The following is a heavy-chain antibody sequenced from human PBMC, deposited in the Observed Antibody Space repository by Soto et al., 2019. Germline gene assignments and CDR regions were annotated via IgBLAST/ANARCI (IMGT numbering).Heavy chain of an antibody. V-gene: IGHV4-59*01. CDR1: GGSISSYY. D-gene: IGHD3-10*01. J-gene: IGHJ6*03. CDR3: ARDSMVRGVTDYYYYMDV. Sequence: RSLTCTVSGGSISSYYWSWIRHPPGKGLEWIGYIYYSGSTNYNPSLKSRVTISVDTSKNQFSLKLSSVTAADTAVYYCARDSMVRGVTDYYYYMDVWGKGTTVTVSS. CDR2: IYYSGST.